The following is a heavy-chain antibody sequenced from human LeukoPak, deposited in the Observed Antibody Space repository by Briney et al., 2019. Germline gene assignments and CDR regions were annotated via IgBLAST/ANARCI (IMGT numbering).Heavy chain of an antibody. Sequence: NPGGSLRLSCAASGFTFSSYSMNWVRQAPGKGLEWVSSISSSGSYIYYADSVKGRFTISRDNAKNSLYLQMNSLRAEDTAVYYCARDEAGDYGSSDAFDIWGQGTMVTVSS. D-gene: IGHD4-17*01. V-gene: IGHV3-21*01. CDR2: ISSSGSYI. CDR1: GFTFSSYS. CDR3: ARDEAGDYGSSDAFDI. J-gene: IGHJ3*02.